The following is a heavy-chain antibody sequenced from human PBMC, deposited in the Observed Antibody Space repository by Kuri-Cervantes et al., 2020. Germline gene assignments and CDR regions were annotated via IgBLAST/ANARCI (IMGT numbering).Heavy chain of an antibody. CDR1: GFTFSSYS. CDR2: ISSSSSTI. J-gene: IGHJ6*03. D-gene: IGHD4-17*01. V-gene: IGHV3-48*01. CDR3: ARDRGYGDGDYYYYYYMDV. Sequence: GGSLRLSCAASGFTFSSYSMNWVRQAPGKGLEWVSYISSSSSTIYYADSVKGRFTISRDNAKNSLYLQMNSLRAEDTAVYYCARDRGYGDGDYYYYYYMDVWGKGTTVTVSS.